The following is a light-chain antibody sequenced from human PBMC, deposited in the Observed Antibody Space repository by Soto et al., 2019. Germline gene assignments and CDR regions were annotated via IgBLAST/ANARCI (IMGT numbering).Light chain of an antibody. Sequence: QSALTQPASVSGSPGQSITISCTGTSSDVGSYNLVSWYQQHPDKAPKLMIYEDNKRPSGVSSRFSGSKSGNTASLTISGLQAEDEADYYCCSYAGSTTWVFGGGTQLTVL. CDR3: CSYAGSTTWV. V-gene: IGLV2-23*01. CDR1: SSDVGSYNL. CDR2: EDN. J-gene: IGLJ3*02.